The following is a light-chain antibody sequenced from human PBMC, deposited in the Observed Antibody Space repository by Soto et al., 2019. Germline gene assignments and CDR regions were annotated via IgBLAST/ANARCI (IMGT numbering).Light chain of an antibody. Sequence: EIVMTQSPATLSVSPGERATLSCRASQSVSSNVAWYQQKPGQAPRLLIYGASTRATGIPARFSGSGSGTEFTLTISSLQSEDFAFYYCQQYKNWPPYTFGQGTKLEIK. CDR1: QSVSSN. V-gene: IGKV3-15*01. J-gene: IGKJ2*01. CDR3: QQYKNWPPYT. CDR2: GAS.